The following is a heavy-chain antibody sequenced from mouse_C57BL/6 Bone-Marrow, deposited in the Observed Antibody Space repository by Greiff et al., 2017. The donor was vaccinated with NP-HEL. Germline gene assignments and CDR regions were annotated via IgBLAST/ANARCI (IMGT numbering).Heavy chain of an antibody. CDR2: IDPSDSYT. D-gene: IGHD2-10*02. V-gene: IGHV1-50*01. CDR1: GYTFTSYW. Sequence: VKLMEPGAELVKPGASVKLSCKASGYTFTSYWMQWVKQRPGQGLEWIGEIDPSDSYTNYNQKFKGKATLTVDTSSSTAYMQLSSLTSEDSAVYYCARWGYGTWYFDVWGTGTTVTVSS. CDR3: ARWGYGTWYFDV. J-gene: IGHJ1*03.